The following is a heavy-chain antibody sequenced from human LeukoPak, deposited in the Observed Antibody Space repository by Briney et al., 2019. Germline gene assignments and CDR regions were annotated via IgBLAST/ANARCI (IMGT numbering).Heavy chain of an antibody. J-gene: IGHJ6*02. CDR2: MNPNSGNT. CDR1: GYTFTSYD. CDR3: ASTLGVCIGGSCYSGHDYGDYYYYGMDV. D-gene: IGHD2-15*01. V-gene: IGHV1-8*01. Sequence: ASVEVSCKASGYTFTSYDINWVRQATGQGLEWMGWMNPNSGNTGYAQKFQGRVTMTRNTSISTAYMELSSLRSEDTAVYYCASTLGVCIGGSCYSGHDYGDYYYYGMDVWGQGTTVTVSS.